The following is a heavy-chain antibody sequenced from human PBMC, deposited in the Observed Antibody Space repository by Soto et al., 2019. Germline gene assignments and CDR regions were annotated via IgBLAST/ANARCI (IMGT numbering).Heavy chain of an antibody. CDR3: ARGLDILTGYHFDY. CDR1: GVTFSSYA. J-gene: IGHJ4*02. Sequence: ASLKVSCKASGVTFSSYAISWVRQAPGQGLEWMGWISAYNGNTNYAQKLQGRVTMTTDTSTSTAYMELRSLRSDDTAVYYCARGLDILTGYHFDYWGQGTLVTVSS. D-gene: IGHD3-9*01. V-gene: IGHV1-18*01. CDR2: ISAYNGNT.